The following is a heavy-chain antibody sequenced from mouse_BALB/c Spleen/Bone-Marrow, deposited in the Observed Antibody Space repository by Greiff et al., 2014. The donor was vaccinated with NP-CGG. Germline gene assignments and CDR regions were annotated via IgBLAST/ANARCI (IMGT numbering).Heavy chain of an antibody. V-gene: IGHV1S22*01. J-gene: IGHJ1*01. CDR1: GYTFTSYW. CDR2: IYPGSGST. Sequence: LQQPGSGLVRPGASVKLSCKASGYTFTSYWMHWVKQRHGQGLEWIGNIYPGSGSTNYDEKFKSKGTLTVDISSSTAYMHLSSLTSEDSAVYYCTRGDGNYWYFDVWGAGTTVTVSS. CDR3: TRGDGNYWYFDV. D-gene: IGHD2-1*01.